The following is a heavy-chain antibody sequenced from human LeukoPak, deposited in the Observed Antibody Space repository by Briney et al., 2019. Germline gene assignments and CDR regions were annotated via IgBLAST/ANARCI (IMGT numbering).Heavy chain of an antibody. CDR2: ISRSGDAT. CDR3: ARGSLGSWFFFDY. Sequence: GGSQRLSCAASGFTFSSFSMAWVRQAPGKGPEWVSTISRSGDATYYADSVKGRFTISRDNSWNTLYLQMSSLRVDDTALYYCARGSLGSWFFFDYWGQGTLVTASS. D-gene: IGHD6-13*01. J-gene: IGHJ4*02. CDR1: GFTFSSFS. V-gene: IGHV3-23*01.